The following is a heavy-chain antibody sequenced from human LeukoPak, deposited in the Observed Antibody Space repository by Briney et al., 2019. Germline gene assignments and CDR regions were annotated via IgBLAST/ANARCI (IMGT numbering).Heavy chain of an antibody. CDR1: GFTFGDYA. J-gene: IGHJ5*02. V-gene: IGHV3-49*04. CDR2: IRGKTYGGTT. Sequence: GGSLRLSCSASGFTFGDYAMNWVRQAPGKGLEWVGFIRGKTYGGTTEYAASVKGRFTISRDDSKSIAYLQMNSLRTEDTAVYYCSRGRDGDFRAWGQGTLVTVSS. D-gene: IGHD4-17*01. CDR3: SRGRDGDFRA.